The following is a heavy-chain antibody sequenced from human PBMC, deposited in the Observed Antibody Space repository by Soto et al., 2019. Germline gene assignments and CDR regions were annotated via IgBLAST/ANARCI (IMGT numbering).Heavy chain of an antibody. CDR2: IYHSGST. CDR1: GYSISSGYY. Sequence: SETLSLTCTVSGYSISSGYYWGWIRQPPGKGLEWIGSIYHSGSTYYNPSLKSRVTISVDTSKNQFSLKLSSVTAADTAVYYCARDTSMYYFDYWGQGTLVTVSS. J-gene: IGHJ4*02. V-gene: IGHV4-38-2*02. CDR3: ARDTSMYYFDY.